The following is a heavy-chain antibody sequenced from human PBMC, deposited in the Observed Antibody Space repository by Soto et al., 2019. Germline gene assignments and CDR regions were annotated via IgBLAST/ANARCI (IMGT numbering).Heavy chain of an antibody. CDR2: IYYSGST. J-gene: IGHJ6*02. V-gene: IGHV4-61*01. CDR1: GGSISSDSYY. Sequence: PSETLSLTCTVSGGSISSDSYYWSWIRQPPGKGLEWIGYIYYSGSTNYNPSPKSRVTISVDTSKNQFSLKLTSVTAADTAVYYCARHAKLREDTTVVGCMDVWGLGTTVTVSS. D-gene: IGHD5-18*01. CDR3: ARHAKLREDTTVVGCMDV.